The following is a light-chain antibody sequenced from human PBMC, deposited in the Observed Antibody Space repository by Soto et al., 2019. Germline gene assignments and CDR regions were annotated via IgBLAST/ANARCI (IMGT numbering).Light chain of an antibody. V-gene: IGKV1-39*01. Sequence: DIQMTQSPSSLSASVGDRVTISCRASQSITGYLNWYQQKPGKVPKLLIYAASTLQSGVPSRFSGSGSGTDFTLTLSSLQAEDSATYYCQQSFIAPWTFGQGTKVDI. CDR3: QQSFIAPWT. CDR1: QSITGY. CDR2: AAS. J-gene: IGKJ1*01.